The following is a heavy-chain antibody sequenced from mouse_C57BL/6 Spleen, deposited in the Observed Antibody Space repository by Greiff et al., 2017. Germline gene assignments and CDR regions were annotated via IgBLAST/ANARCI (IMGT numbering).Heavy chain of an antibody. Sequence: QVQLQQSGAELVRPGTSVTVSCKASGYAFTNYLIEWVKQRPGPGLEWIGVITPGCGGSNYNEKFKGKATLTADKSSSTAYMQLSSLTSEDSAVYFCARALLRVYYFDDWGQGTTLTVSS. V-gene: IGHV1-54*01. D-gene: IGHD1-1*01. CDR2: ITPGCGGS. J-gene: IGHJ2*01. CDR3: ARALLRVYYFDD. CDR1: GYAFTNYL.